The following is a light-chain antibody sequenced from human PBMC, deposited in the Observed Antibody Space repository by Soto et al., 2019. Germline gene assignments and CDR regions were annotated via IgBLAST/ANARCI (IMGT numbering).Light chain of an antibody. V-gene: IGLV1-40*01. CDR2: GNT. CDR1: SSNIGAGYD. J-gene: IGLJ3*02. Sequence: QSVLTQPPSVSGAPGQRVTISCTGSSSNIGAGYDVHWYQQLPGTAPTLLISGNTDRPSGVPDRFSGSKSGTSASLAITGLQTEDEADYYCQSFDRSLTAGVFCGGTKVTVL. CDR3: QSFDRSLTAGV.